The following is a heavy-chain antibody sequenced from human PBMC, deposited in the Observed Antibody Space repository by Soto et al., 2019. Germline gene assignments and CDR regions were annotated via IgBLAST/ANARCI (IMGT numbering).Heavy chain of an antibody. CDR2: ISGSGGST. V-gene: IGHV3-23*01. Sequence: GGSLRLSCAASGFTFSSYAMSWVRQAPGKGLEWVSAISGSGGSTYYADSVKGRFTISRDNSKNTLYLQMNSLRAEDTAVYYCAKVPLAGFGELFNDTEDYWGQGTLVTVSS. D-gene: IGHD3-10*01. CDR1: GFTFSSYA. J-gene: IGHJ4*02. CDR3: AKVPLAGFGELFNDTEDY.